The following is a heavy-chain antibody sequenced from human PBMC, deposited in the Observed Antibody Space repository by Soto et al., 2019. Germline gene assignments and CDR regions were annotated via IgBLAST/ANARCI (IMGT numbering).Heavy chain of an antibody. V-gene: IGHV4-59*01. J-gene: IGHJ6*04. D-gene: IGHD6-6*01. CDR2: IYYSGST. Sequence: AETLSLTCTVSGGSISSYYWSWIRQPPGKGLEWIGYIYYSGSTNYNPSLKSRVTISVDTSKNQFSLKLSSVTAADTAVYYCASIPIRSSSAEAPHRYYYGTDVWGKGNPVTVSS. CDR1: GGSISSYY. CDR3: ASIPIRSSSAEAPHRYYYGTDV.